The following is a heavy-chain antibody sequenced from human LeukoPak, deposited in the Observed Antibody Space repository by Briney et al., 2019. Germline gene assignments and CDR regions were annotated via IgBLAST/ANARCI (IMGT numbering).Heavy chain of an antibody. CDR2: IYYSGST. Sequence: KTSETLSLTCAVYGGSFSGYYWGWIRQPPGKGLEWIGSIYYSGSTYYNPSLKSRVTISVDTSKNQFSLKLSSVTAADTAVYYCARKANGIAVAANWGQGTLVTVSS. CDR1: GGSFSGYY. CDR3: ARKANGIAVAAN. V-gene: IGHV4-34*01. D-gene: IGHD6-19*01. J-gene: IGHJ4*02.